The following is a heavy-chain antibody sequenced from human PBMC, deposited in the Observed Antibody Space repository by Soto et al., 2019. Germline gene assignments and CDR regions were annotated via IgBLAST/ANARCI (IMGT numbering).Heavy chain of an antibody. CDR1: GYTFTSYA. D-gene: IGHD3-3*01. CDR3: ARSDYDFFWVGVQGENWFDP. V-gene: IGHV7-4-1*01. J-gene: IGHJ5*02. Sequence: ASVKVSXKASGYTFTSYAMNWVRQAPGQGLEWMGWINTNTGNPTYAQGFTGRFVFSLDTSVSTAYLQICSLKAEDTAVYYCARSDYDFFWVGVQGENWFDPWGQGTLVTVSS. CDR2: INTNTGNP.